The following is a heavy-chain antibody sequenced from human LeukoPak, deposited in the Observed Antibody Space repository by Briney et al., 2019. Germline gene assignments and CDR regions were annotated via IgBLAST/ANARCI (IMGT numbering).Heavy chain of an antibody. Sequence: GASVKVSCKASGYTFTSYYMHWVRQAPGQGLGWMGIINPSGGSTSYAQKFQGRVAITADESTSTAYMELSSLRSEDTAVYYCARDRGWAGYSYGFYYWGQGTLVTVSS. CDR2: INPSGGST. V-gene: IGHV1-46*01. CDR3: ARDRGWAGYSYGFYY. CDR1: GYTFTSYY. D-gene: IGHD5-18*01. J-gene: IGHJ4*02.